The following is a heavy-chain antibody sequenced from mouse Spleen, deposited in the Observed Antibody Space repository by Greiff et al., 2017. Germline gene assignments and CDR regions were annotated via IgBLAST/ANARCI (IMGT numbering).Heavy chain of an antibody. D-gene: IGHD2-14*01. CDR1: GYTFIEYT. Sequence: QVQLQQSGAELVKPGASVKLSCKASGYTFIEYTIHWVKQRSGQGLEWIGWFYPGSGSIKYNEKFKDKATLTADKSSSTVYMELSRLTSEDSAVYFCARHEGYYRYDGWYFDVWGAGTTVTVSS. CDR3: ARHEGYYRYDGWYFDV. V-gene: IGHV1-62-2*01. J-gene: IGHJ1*01. CDR2: FYPGSGSI.